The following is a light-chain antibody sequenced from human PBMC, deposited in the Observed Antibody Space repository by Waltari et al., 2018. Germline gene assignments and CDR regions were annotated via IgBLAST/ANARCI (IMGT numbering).Light chain of an antibody. J-gene: IGLJ1*01. CDR2: DVN. CDR3: CSYAGAYRV. Sequence: QSALTHPRSVSGSPGQSVTISCTGTKSDVGGYNYASWYKHHPGKAPKFIIYDVNKRPSGVPDRFSGAKSGNTASLTISGLQADDEADYFCCSYAGAYRVFGTGTKVTVL. V-gene: IGLV2-11*01. CDR1: KSDVGGYNY.